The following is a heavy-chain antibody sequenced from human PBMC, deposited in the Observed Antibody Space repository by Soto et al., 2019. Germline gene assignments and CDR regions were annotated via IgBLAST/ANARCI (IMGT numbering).Heavy chain of an antibody. J-gene: IGHJ4*02. V-gene: IGHV1-8*01. Sequence: QVQLVQSGAEVKMPGASVKVSCKASGYTFTDYGINWVRQATGQGLEWMGWMNPKSGDTVYAQKFQGRVSMTRATSTSTAYMELNSLKSEDAAVYYCARGGYSVGGETAYWGQGTLVTVSS. CDR1: GYTFTDYG. CDR3: ARGGYSVGGETAY. D-gene: IGHD3-16*01. CDR2: MNPKSGDT.